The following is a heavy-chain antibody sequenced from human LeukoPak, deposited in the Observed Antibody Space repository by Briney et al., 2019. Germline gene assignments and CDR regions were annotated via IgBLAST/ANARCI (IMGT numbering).Heavy chain of an antibody. J-gene: IGHJ5*02. CDR2: ISGSGGST. D-gene: IGHD6-13*01. V-gene: IGHV3-23*01. Sequence: PGGSLRLSCAASGFTFSSYAMSWVRQAPGKGLEWVSAISGSGGSTYYADSVKGRFTISRDNAKNSLYLQMNSLRAEDTAVYYCARGYSSSWLDPWGQGTLVTVSS. CDR1: GFTFSSYA. CDR3: ARGYSSSWLDP.